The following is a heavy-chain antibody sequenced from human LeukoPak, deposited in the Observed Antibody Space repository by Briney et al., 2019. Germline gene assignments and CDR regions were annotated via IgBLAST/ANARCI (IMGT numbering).Heavy chain of an antibody. CDR2: ISGSGGST. CDR1: GFTFSSYA. CDR3: AKDGREWPRSLDY. V-gene: IGHV3-23*01. Sequence: GGSLRLSCAASGFTFSSYAMSWVRQAPGKGLEWVSGISGSGGSTYYADSVKGRFTISRDNSKDTLYLQMNSLRAEDTAVYYCAKDGREWPRSLDYWGQGTLVTVSS. D-gene: IGHD5-12*01. J-gene: IGHJ4*02.